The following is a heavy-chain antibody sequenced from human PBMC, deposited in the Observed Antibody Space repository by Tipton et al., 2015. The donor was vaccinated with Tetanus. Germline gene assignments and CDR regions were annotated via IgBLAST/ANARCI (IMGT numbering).Heavy chain of an antibody. D-gene: IGHD3-3*01. V-gene: IGHV4-39*01. CDR1: GGSIRGGTFY. Sequence: TLSLTCTVSGGSIRGGTFYWGWIRQPPGKGLEWIGSIYESGDTYYIPSLKSRVTISVDTSKNQFCLNLNSMAAADTGVYYCARHQSGYFAPFDYWGQGNLVTVSS. CDR2: IYESGDT. J-gene: IGHJ4*02. CDR3: ARHQSGYFAPFDY.